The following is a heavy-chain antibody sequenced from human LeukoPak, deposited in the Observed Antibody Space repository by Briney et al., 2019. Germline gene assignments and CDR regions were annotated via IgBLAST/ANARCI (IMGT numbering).Heavy chain of an antibody. CDR1: GYTFSNYY. CDR3: ARDLVDTAIDTL. Sequence: ASVKVSCKASGYTFSNYYMHWVRQAPGQGLEWMGWINPNSGGTNYAQKFQGRVTMTRDTSISTAYMELSRLRSDDTAVYYCARDLVDTAIDTLWGQGTLVTVSS. D-gene: IGHD5-18*01. CDR2: INPNSGGT. V-gene: IGHV1-2*02. J-gene: IGHJ4*02.